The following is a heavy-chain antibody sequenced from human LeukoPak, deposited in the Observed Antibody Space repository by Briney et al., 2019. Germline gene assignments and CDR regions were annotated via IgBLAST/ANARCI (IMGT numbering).Heavy chain of an antibody. CDR1: GYTFTGYY. CDR2: INPNSGGT. CDR3: ARENAAARPGNWFDP. Sequence: ASVKVSCKASGYTFTGYYMHWVRQAPGQGLEWMGWINPNSGGTNYAQKFQGRVTMTRDTSISTAYMELSRLRSDDTAVYYCARENAAARPGNWFDPWGQGTLVTVSS. V-gene: IGHV1-2*02. D-gene: IGHD6-13*01. J-gene: IGHJ5*02.